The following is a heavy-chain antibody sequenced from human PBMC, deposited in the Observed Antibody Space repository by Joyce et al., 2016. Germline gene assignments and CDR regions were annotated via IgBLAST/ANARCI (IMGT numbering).Heavy chain of an antibody. D-gene: IGHD7-27*01. CDR2: IWHDGSES. Sequence: QLQLVESGGGVVQPGRSLRLSCAATEFTLSSYAMHWVRQAPGKGLKWLAVIWHDGSESYYAESVKGQFTISRDNSENTIYLQMNSVRAEDTAVYYCAAATGVDAFDLWGQGTMVTVSS. CDR3: AAATGVDAFDL. V-gene: IGHV3-33*01. J-gene: IGHJ3*01. CDR1: EFTLSSYA.